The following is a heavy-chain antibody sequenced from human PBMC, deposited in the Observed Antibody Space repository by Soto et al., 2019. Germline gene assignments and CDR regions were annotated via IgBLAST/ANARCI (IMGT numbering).Heavy chain of an antibody. CDR1: GFTFSNYG. D-gene: IGHD3-22*01. CDR3: AKGSPDSCGYHFFFDY. Sequence: GGSLRLSCAASGFTFSNYGMSWVRQAPGKGLEWVSAISGSGADTNYADSVKGRFTISRDNSKITLFLQMNSLRAEDTAVYYCAKGSPDSCGYHFFFDYWGQGTLVTVSS. J-gene: IGHJ4*02. CDR2: ISGSGADT. V-gene: IGHV3-23*01.